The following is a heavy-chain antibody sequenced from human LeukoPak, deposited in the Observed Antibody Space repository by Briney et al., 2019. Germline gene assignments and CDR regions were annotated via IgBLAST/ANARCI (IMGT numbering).Heavy chain of an antibody. CDR3: ASDMVRGVITFNFDY. CDR1: GFTFSSYA. J-gene: IGHJ4*02. D-gene: IGHD3-10*01. V-gene: IGHV3-30*04. CDR2: ISYDGSNK. Sequence: GGSLRLSCAASGFTFSSYAMHWVRQASGKGLEWVAVISYDGSNKYYADSVKGRFTISRDNSKNTLYLQMNSLRAEDTAVYYCASDMVRGVITFNFDYWGQGTLVTVSS.